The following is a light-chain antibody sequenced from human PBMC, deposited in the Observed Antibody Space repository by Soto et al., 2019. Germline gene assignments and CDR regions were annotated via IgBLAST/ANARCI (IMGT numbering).Light chain of an antibody. Sequence: QSVLTQPPSVTGAPGQRVTISCTGNNSNIGAGSGVNWFQQFPDKAPKLLIYANTHRPSGVPDRFSGSTSATSASLAITGLQADDEADYYCQSYDPTLRTSLFGGGTKLTVL. V-gene: IGLV1-40*01. J-gene: IGLJ2*01. CDR3: QSYDPTLRTSL. CDR1: NSNIGAGSG. CDR2: ANT.